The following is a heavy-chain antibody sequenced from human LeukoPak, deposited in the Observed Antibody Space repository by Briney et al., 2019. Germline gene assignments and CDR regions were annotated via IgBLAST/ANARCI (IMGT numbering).Heavy chain of an antibody. CDR3: ARDSTATTSPYFDY. CDR1: GFTFSSYS. Sequence: PGGSLRLSCAASGFTFSSYSMNWVRQAPGKGLEWVSYISSSSTIYYADSVKGRFTISRDNAKNSLYLQMNSLRDEDTAVYYCARDSTATTSPYFDYWGQGTLVTVSS. J-gene: IGHJ4*02. V-gene: IGHV3-48*02. D-gene: IGHD4-17*01. CDR2: ISSSSTI.